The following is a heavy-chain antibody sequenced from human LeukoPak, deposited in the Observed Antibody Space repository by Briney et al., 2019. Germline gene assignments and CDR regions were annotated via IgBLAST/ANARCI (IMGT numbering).Heavy chain of an antibody. CDR3: ASHHYYDSSGLDDYFDY. V-gene: IGHV3-23*01. J-gene: IGHJ4*02. Sequence: GGSLRLSCAASGFTFRSYAMSWVRQAPGKGLEWVSAISGSGGSTYYADSVKGRFTISRDNSKNTLYLQMNSLRAEDTAVYYCASHHYYDSSGLDDYFDYWGQGTLVIVSS. CDR2: ISGSGGST. CDR1: GFTFRSYA. D-gene: IGHD3-22*01.